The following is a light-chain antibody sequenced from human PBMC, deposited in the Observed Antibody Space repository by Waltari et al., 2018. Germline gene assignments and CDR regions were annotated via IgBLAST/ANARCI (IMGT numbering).Light chain of an antibody. V-gene: IGKV3-15*01. CDR1: QRGNTN. CDR3: QQQNHRLPYN. Sequence: EIVMTQSPPPLSVSPGERATLSSRASQRGNTNLAWYQQNPRQAPSPHIYGAYTPTTGSLARISGSGAGTEFTLTISSRQSEDDAVNYCQQQNHRLPYNFGQGTKLEIK. CDR2: GAY. J-gene: IGKJ2*01.